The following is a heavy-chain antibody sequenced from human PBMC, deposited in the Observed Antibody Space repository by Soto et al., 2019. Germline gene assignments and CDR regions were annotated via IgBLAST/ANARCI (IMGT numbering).Heavy chain of an antibody. D-gene: IGHD3-22*01. J-gene: IGHJ4*02. CDR1: GFTFSSAW. CDR3: AKVFYDSSGSGTPFDY. Sequence: PGGSLRLSCAASGFTFSSAWMSWVRQAPGKGLEWVSAISGSGGSTYYADSVKGRFTISRDNSKNTLYLQMNSLRAEDTAVYYCAKVFYDSSGSGTPFDYWGQGTLVTVSS. V-gene: IGHV3-23*01. CDR2: ISGSGGST.